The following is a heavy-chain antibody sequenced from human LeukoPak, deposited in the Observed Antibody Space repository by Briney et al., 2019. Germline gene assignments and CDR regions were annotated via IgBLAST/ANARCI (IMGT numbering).Heavy chain of an antibody. CDR3: AKAQGYCGGGSCYHWFDP. CDR2: ISGDGDYT. Sequence: PGGSLRLSCVASGFTFDDHAMHWVRQVPGKGLEWVSLISGDGDYTYYADSVKGRFTISRDNSKNSLHLQMNSLGSEDTALYYCAKAQGYCGGGSCYHWFDPWGQGTLVTVSS. D-gene: IGHD2-15*01. CDR1: GFTFDDHA. V-gene: IGHV3-43*02. J-gene: IGHJ5*02.